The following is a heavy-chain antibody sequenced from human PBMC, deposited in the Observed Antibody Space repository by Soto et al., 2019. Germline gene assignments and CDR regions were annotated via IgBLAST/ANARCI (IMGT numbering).Heavy chain of an antibody. CDR1: GYTFTSYA. V-gene: IGHV1-3*05. Sequence: QVQLVQSGAAEQKPGASVKVSCKASGYTFTSYAMHWVRQAPGQRLEWMGWSNAGNGNAKYSQKFQGRVTITRDTSASTAYMELSSLRSEDTAVYYCARVTGYYYVDYWGQGTLVTVSS. J-gene: IGHJ4*02. CDR3: ARVTGYYYVDY. D-gene: IGHD3-9*01. CDR2: SNAGNGNA.